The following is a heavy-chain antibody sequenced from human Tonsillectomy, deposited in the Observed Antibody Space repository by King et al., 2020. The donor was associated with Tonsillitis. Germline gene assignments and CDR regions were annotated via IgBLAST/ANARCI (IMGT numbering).Heavy chain of an antibody. V-gene: IGHV4-59*01. Sequence: QLQESGSGLVKPSETLSLTCTVSGGSISSYYWSWIRQPPGKGLEWIGYIYYSGSANYNPSLKGRVTISVDTSKNQFSLKLNSVTAADTAVYYCARSPPNSSALYGAFDYWGQGTLVTVSS. CDR2: IYYSGSA. CDR3: ARSPPNSSALYGAFDY. J-gene: IGHJ4*02. D-gene: IGHD6-19*01. CDR1: GGSISSYY.